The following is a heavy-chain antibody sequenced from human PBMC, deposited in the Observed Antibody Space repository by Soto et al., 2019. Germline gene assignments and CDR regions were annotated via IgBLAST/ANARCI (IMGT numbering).Heavy chain of an antibody. CDR3: AKDANYDYVWGSYRIDY. CDR2: ISGGGGST. Sequence: DVQLLESGGGLVQPGGSLRLSCAASGFTFSSYAMSWVRQAPGKGLEWVSSISGGGGSTYYADSVKGRFTISRDNSKNTLYLQMNSLRADDTAVYHCAKDANYDYVWGSYRIDYWGQGTRVTVSS. D-gene: IGHD3-16*02. J-gene: IGHJ4*02. CDR1: GFTFSSYA. V-gene: IGHV3-23*01.